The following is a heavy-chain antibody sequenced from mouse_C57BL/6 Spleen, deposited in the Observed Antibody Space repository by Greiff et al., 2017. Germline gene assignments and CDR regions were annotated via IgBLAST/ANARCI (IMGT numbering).Heavy chain of an antibody. D-gene: IGHD1-1*01. J-gene: IGHJ2*01. CDR2: IYPGDGDT. CDR3: ARSGTTVVAKGSFDY. Sequence: VQLQQSGPELVKPGASVKISCKASGYAFSSSWMNWVKQRPGKGLEWIGRIYPGDGDTNYNGKFKGKATLTADKSSSTAYMQHSSLTSEDSAVYFCARSGTTVVAKGSFDYWGQGTTLTVSS. CDR1: GYAFSSSW. V-gene: IGHV1-82*01.